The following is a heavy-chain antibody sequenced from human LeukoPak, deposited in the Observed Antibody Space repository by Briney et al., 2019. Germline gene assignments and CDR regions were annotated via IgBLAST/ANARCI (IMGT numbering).Heavy chain of an antibody. CDR2: INHSGRT. Sequence: SETLSLTCAVYGGSFSGYYWSWIRQSPGKGLEWIGEINHSGRTNYNPSLKSRVTISVDTSKNQFSLKLSSVTAADTAVYYYAREFSGYDFDCWGQGTLVTVSP. J-gene: IGHJ4*02. D-gene: IGHD5-12*01. CDR1: GGSFSGYY. V-gene: IGHV4-34*01. CDR3: AREFSGYDFDC.